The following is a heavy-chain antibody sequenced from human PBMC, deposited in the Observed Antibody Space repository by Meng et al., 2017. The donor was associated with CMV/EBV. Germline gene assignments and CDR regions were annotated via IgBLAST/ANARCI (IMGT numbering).Heavy chain of an antibody. Sequence: GESLKISCAASGFTFSSYEMNWVRQAPGKGLEWVSYISSSGSTIYYADSVKGRFTISRDNAKNSLYLQMNSLRAEDTAVYYCARDRMVAAHPRYYYYGMDVWGQGTTVTV. J-gene: IGHJ6*02. CDR2: ISSSGSTI. V-gene: IGHV3-48*03. CDR3: ARDRMVAAHPRYYYYGMDV. D-gene: IGHD6-6*01. CDR1: GFTFSSYE.